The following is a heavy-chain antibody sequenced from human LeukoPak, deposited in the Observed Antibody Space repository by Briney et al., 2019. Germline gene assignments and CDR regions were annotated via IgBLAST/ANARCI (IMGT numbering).Heavy chain of an antibody. CDR1: GFTFSSYS. CDR3: ARAVGAQDNLDY. V-gene: IGHV3-21*01. J-gene: IGHJ4*02. D-gene: IGHD1-26*01. CDR2: ISSSSSYI. Sequence: GGSLRLSCAASGFTFSSYSMNWVRQAPGKGLEWVSSISSSSSYIYYADSVKGRFTISRDNSKNTLYLQMNSLRAEDTAVYYCARAVGAQDNLDYWGQGTLVTVSS.